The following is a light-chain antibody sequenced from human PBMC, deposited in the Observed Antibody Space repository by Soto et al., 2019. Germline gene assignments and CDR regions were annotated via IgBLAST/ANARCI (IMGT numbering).Light chain of an antibody. V-gene: IGLV1-51*01. CDR2: DDN. CDR3: GTWDTSLPACV. CDR1: ASNIGNNS. J-gene: IGLJ1*01. Sequence: QSVLKQPPSVYAAPGQRVTISCSGSASNIGNNSVSWYQQLPGAAPKLLIYDDNNRPSGIPDRFSGSKSGTSATLGITGLQTGDEADYYCGTWDTSLPACVFGPGTKVTVL.